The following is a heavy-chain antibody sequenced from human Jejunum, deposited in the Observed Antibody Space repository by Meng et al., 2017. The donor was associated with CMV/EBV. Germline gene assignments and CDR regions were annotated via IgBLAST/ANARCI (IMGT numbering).Heavy chain of an antibody. CDR1: GFPFDDPP. CDR3: GRVPTGGGYLDY. D-gene: IGHD1-1*01. CDR2: VAGNSDRI. Sequence: SGFPFDDPPVHWIRPTPGKGLEWVSGVAGNSDRIGYAGSVQGRFTISRDNAKNSLYLQMNSLRIEDTAFYYCGRVPTGGGYLDYWGQGTLVTVSS. J-gene: IGHJ4*02. V-gene: IGHV3-9*01.